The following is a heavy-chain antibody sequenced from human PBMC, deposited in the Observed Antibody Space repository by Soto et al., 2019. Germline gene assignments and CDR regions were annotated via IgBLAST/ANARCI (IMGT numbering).Heavy chain of an antibody. J-gene: IGHJ6*02. D-gene: IGHD1-26*01. CDR1: GYSFTSYW. CDR2: IYPVDSDT. V-gene: IGHV5-51*01. Sequence: GESLKISCKGSGYSFTSYWIGWVRQMPGKGLEWMGIIYPVDSDTRYSPSFQGQVTISADKSISTAYLQWSSLKASDTAMYYCASTSKPIVGYYYYGMDVWGQGTTVTVSS. CDR3: ASTSKPIVGYYYYGMDV.